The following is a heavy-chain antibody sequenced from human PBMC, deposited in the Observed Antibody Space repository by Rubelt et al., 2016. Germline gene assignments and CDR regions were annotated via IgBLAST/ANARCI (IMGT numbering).Heavy chain of an antibody. J-gene: IGHJ6*02. CDR3: ARGRSWYRDYYYGMDV. D-gene: IGHD6-13*01. CDR2: IYSSGST. Sequence: QLQLQESGPGLVKPSETLSLTCTVSGGSISSSRYYWGWIRQPPGKGLAWIGYIYSSGSTNYNPALKRRVTISVDTSKNQFSRKLSSVTAAETAVYYCARGRSWYRDYYYGMDVWGQGTTGTVSS. V-gene: IGHV4-61*05. CDR1: GGSISSSRYY.